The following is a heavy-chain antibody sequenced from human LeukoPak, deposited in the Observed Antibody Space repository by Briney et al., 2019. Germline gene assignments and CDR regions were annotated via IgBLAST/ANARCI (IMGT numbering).Heavy chain of an antibody. Sequence: GGSLRLSCAASGFTFSNAWMSWVRQAPGKGREWVALVKSKTDGGITDYAAPMKGTFTISRDDSKNMLYLQMNSLKTEDTAVYYCTTDDSSSWLGQSGPGTWWGQGTLVTVSS. CDR1: GFTFSNAW. V-gene: IGHV3-15*01. D-gene: IGHD6-13*01. J-gene: IGHJ4*02. CDR3: TTDDSSSWLGQSGPGTW. CDR2: VKSKTDGGIT.